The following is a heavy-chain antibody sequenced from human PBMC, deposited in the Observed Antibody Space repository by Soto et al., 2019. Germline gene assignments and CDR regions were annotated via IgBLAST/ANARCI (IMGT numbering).Heavy chain of an antibody. V-gene: IGHV3-30*18. CDR1: GFTFSSYG. CDR3: AKDIVRQLGSHLAEYYYYGMDV. CDR2: ISYDGSNK. D-gene: IGHD6-13*01. J-gene: IGHJ6*02. Sequence: QPGGSLRLSCAASGFTFSSYGMHWVRQAPGKGLEWVAVISYDGSNKYYADSVKGRFTISRDNSKNTLYLQMNSLRAEDTAVYYCAKDIVRQLGSHLAEYYYYGMDVWGQGTTVTVSS.